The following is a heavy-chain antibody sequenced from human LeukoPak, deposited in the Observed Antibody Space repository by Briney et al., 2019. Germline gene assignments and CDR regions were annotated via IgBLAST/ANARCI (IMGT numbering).Heavy chain of an antibody. CDR2: IRFDESRE. Sequence: GGSLRLSCEASGFTFSRYGMHWVRRAPGKGLEWVAFIRFDESREFYADSVKGRFIVSRDNSKNTLYLQMYSLRPEDTAVYYCARAERIAARSGYNWFDPWGQGTLVTVSP. D-gene: IGHD6-6*01. CDR1: GFTFSRYG. V-gene: IGHV3-30*02. CDR3: ARAERIAARSGYNWFDP. J-gene: IGHJ5*02.